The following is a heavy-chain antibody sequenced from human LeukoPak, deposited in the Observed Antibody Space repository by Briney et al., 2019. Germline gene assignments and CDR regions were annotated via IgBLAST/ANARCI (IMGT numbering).Heavy chain of an antibody. J-gene: IGHJ5*02. Sequence: PSETLSLTCAVYGGSFSGYYWSWIRQPPGKGREWIGEINHSGSTNYKPSLKSRVTISVDTSKNQFSLKLSSVTAADTAVYYCARGRGTVVTDNWFDTWGQGTLVTVSS. CDR2: INHSGST. D-gene: IGHD2-21*02. CDR1: GGSFSGYY. V-gene: IGHV4-34*01. CDR3: ARGRGTVVTDNWFDT.